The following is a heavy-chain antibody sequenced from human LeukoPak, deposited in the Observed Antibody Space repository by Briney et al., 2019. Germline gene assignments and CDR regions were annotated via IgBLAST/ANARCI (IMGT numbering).Heavy chain of an antibody. CDR3: ARHLYYYDDIDL. Sequence: PSETLSLTCAVSGDSMRGYYWSWIRQPPGEALEWIGYVYYSGSTNYNPSLKSRVTMPVDTSKSQFSLMLTSVTAADTAVYYCARHLYYYDDIDLWGQGTLVTVSS. CDR2: VYYSGST. V-gene: IGHV4-59*08. D-gene: IGHD3-22*01. J-gene: IGHJ5*02. CDR1: GDSMRGYY.